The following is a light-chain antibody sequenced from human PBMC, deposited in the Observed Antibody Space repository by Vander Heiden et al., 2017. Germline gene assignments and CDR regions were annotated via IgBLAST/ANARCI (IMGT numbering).Light chain of an antibody. J-gene: IGKJ2*01. Sequence: DIQMTQPPSTLSASVGDRVTISRRASQSISRWLALYQQKPGKAPKLLTYKACSLESVVPSRFSGSGSGKEFTLTISSLQPDDFATYYCQHYNSYSPAFGQGTKLEIK. CDR2: KAC. CDR1: QSISRW. CDR3: QHYNSYSPA. V-gene: IGKV1-5*03.